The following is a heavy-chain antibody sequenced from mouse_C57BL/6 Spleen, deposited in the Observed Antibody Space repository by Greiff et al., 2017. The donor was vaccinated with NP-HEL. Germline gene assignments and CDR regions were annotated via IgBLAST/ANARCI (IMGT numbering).Heavy chain of an antibody. J-gene: IGHJ1*03. D-gene: IGHD4-1*01. CDR1: GYAFSSSW. CDR2: IYPGDGDT. CDR3: ARMRTVYWYFDV. Sequence: QVQLQQSGPELVKPGASVKISCKASGYAFSSSWMNWVKQRPGKGLEWIGRIYPGDGDTNYNGKFKGKATLTADKSSSTAYMQLSSLTSEDSAVDFCARMRTVYWYFDVWGTGTTVTVSS. V-gene: IGHV1-82*01.